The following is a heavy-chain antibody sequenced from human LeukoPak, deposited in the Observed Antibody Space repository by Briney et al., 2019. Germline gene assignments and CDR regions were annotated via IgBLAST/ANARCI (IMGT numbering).Heavy chain of an antibody. V-gene: IGHV4-30-4*01. J-gene: IGHJ5*02. CDR2: IYYSGST. D-gene: IGHD3-10*01. CDR1: GGSISSGDYY. Sequence: SETLSLTCTVSGGSISSGDYYWSWIRQPPGKGLEWIGHIYYSGSTHHNPSLKSRVTISVDTSKNQFSLKLSSVTATDTAVYYCARSLLSAGSGSYGFDPWGQGTLVTVSS. CDR3: ARSLLSAGSGSYGFDP.